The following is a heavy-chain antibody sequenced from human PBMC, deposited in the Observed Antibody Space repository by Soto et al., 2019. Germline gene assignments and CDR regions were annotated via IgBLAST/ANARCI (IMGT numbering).Heavy chain of an antibody. CDR3: ARRGYSYGSDY. Sequence: PSEPMSLTSTVAWGYIGNYYWSWIRQPPGKGLEWIGYIYYSGCTNYNPSLKSRVTISVDTSKNQFSLKLSSVTAADTAVYYCARRGYSYGSDYWRQGTLVTVSS. V-gene: IGHV4-59*01. CDR1: WGYIGNYY. D-gene: IGHD5-18*01. J-gene: IGHJ4*02. CDR2: IYYSGCT.